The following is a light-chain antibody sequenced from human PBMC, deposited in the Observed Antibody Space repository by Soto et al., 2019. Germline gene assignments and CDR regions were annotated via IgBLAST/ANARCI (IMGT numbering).Light chain of an antibody. CDR1: QSVSSN. Sequence: EIVMTQSPATLSVSPGERATLSCRASQSVSSNLAWYQQKPGQAPRLLIYGASTRATGIPARFSGSGSGTEFTLTISSLQSEDYAVYYCQQYNTWLPRITFGQGTRLEIK. V-gene: IGKV3D-15*01. CDR3: QQYNTWLPRIT. J-gene: IGKJ5*01. CDR2: GAS.